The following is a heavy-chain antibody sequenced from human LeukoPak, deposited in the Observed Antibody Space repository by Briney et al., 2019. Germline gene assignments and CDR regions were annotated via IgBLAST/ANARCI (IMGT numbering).Heavy chain of an antibody. CDR1: GGSISSSHYY. V-gene: IGHV4-39*01. Sequence: PSETLSLTCTVSGGSISSSHYYWGWIRQPPGKGLEWIGTIYYSGTTCYNPSLESQVTISEDTSKNQFSLTLRSVTAADTAVYYCARQISDYYYYYIDVWGKGTTVTVSS. CDR3: ARQISDYYYYYIDV. D-gene: IGHD3-10*01. J-gene: IGHJ6*03. CDR2: IYYSGTT.